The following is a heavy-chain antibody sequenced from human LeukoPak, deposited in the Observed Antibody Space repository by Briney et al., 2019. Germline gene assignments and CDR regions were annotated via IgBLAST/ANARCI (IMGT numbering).Heavy chain of an antibody. V-gene: IGHV4-61*02. Sequence: SETLSLTCTVSGGSISSGSYYWSWIRQPAGKGLEWIGRIYTSGSTNHNPSLKSRVTISVDTSKNQFSLKLSSVTAADTAVYYCARVRGYSGYDYGGYYDYMDVWGKGTTVTVSS. CDR3: ARVRGYSGYDYGGYYDYMDV. CDR1: GGSISSGSYY. D-gene: IGHD5-12*01. CDR2: IYTSGST. J-gene: IGHJ6*03.